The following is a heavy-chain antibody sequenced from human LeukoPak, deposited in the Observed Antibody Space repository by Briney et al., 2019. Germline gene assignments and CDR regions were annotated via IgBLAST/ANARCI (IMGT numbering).Heavy chain of an antibody. CDR1: GYSFTSYG. V-gene: IGHV1-18*01. J-gene: IGHJ4*02. CDR2: ISGYNGDI. Sequence: ASVKVSCKASGYSFTSYGISWVRQAPGQGLEWMGWISGYNGDIKYAQKFQDRVTLTTDTSTGTAYMEMRSLRSDDTAVYYCARDLALLRLFDYWGQGTLVTVSS. CDR3: ARDLALLRLFDY.